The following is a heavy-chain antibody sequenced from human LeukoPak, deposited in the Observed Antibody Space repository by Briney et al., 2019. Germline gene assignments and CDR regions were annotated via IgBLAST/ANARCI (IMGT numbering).Heavy chain of an antibody. CDR2: ISGSGDRT. CDR1: GFTFNSYA. Sequence: GGSLRLSCAASGFTFNSYAMNWVRQAPGEGLEWVSGISGSGDRTWHADSVKGRFTISRDNSKNTLYLQMNGLRAEDTAVYYCAKDFGPYYYDSSGYPNWGQGTLVTVSS. D-gene: IGHD3-22*01. J-gene: IGHJ4*02. V-gene: IGHV3-23*01. CDR3: AKDFGPYYYDSSGYPN.